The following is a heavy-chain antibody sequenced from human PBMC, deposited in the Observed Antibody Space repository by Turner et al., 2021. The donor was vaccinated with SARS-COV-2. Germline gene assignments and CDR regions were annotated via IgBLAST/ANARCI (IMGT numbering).Heavy chain of an antibody. D-gene: IGHD6-19*01. CDR3: ARLDGSGSGWYGGQTGRIDG. CDR2: INYSGIT. CDR1: GRSLSRGSYY. J-gene: IGHJ4*02. Sequence: QLQLQESGPGLVKPSETLSLTCTVSGRSLSRGSYYWGWIRQPPGRGLEWIGSINYSGITYYSPALMSGDTISEDTSKNQCTLKLRDVAAADTAVYYCARLDGSGSGWYGGQTGRIDGWGQGTLVTVSS. V-gene: IGHV4-39*01.